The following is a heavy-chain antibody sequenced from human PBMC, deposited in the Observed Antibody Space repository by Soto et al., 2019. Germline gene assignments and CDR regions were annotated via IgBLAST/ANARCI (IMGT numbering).Heavy chain of an antibody. Sequence: EVQLLESGGGLVQPGGSLRLSCAASGFTFSSYAMSWVRQAPGKGLELVSAISGSGGSTYYADSVKGRFTISRDNSKNTLYLQMNSLRAEDTAVYYCAKAPTNYGSGSYYYYWGQGTLVTVSS. CDR3: AKAPTNYGSGSYYYY. CDR2: ISGSGGST. D-gene: IGHD3-10*01. CDR1: GFTFSSYA. J-gene: IGHJ4*02. V-gene: IGHV3-23*01.